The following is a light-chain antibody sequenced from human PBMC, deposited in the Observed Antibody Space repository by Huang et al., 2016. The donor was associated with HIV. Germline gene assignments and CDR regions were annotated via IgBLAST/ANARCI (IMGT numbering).Light chain of an antibody. CDR1: QSVGSN. J-gene: IGKJ3*01. CDR3: QQYNNWPPFT. V-gene: IGKV3-15*01. Sequence: EIVMTQSPATLSVSPGERATLSCRASQSVGSNLAWYQQKPGQAPRLRIYGAFTRATGIPARFSGSGSGTEFTLTISSLQSEDFAVYYCQQYNNWPPFTFGPGTKVDI. CDR2: GAF.